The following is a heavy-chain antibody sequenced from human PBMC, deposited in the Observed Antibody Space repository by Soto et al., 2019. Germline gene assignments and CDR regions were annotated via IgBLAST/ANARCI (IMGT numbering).Heavy chain of an antibody. V-gene: IGHV4-4*02. CDR2: IYHSGST. CDR3: ARVSGRSGWQGGWFDP. CDR1: GGSISSSNW. Sequence: QVQLQESGPGLVKPSGTLSLTCAVSGGSISSSNWWSWVRQPPGKGLEWIGEIYHSGSTNYNPSLKSRGTIPVDKSQNQFSLKLSSVTAADTAVYYCARVSGRSGWQGGWFDPWGQGNLGTVSS. J-gene: IGHJ5*02. D-gene: IGHD6-19*01.